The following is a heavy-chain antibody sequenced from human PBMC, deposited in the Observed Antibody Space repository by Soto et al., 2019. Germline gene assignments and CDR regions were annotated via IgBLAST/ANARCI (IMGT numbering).Heavy chain of an antibody. Sequence: ESVGGVVQPGRSLRLSCAASGFIFSHYGMHWVRQAPGKGLEWVAVIWYDGSNKYYVDSVKGRFTISRDNSKNTLYLQMNSLRAEDTAVYYCARGFPTVPTWLFFDSWGQGALVTVSS. CDR1: GFIFSHYG. CDR3: ARGFPTVPTWLFFDS. V-gene: IGHV3-33*01. J-gene: IGHJ4*02. D-gene: IGHD4-17*01. CDR2: IWYDGSNK.